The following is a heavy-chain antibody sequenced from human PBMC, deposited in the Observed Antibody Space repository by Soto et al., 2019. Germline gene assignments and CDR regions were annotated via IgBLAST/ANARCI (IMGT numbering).Heavy chain of an antibody. J-gene: IGHJ4*02. CDR3: ATDPGEYCSSTSCYISDY. V-gene: IGHV1-24*01. D-gene: IGHD2-2*02. Sequence: ASVKVSCKVSGYTLTELSMHCVRQAPGKGLEWMGGFDPEDGETIYAQKFQGRVTMTEDTSTDTAYMELSSLRSEDTAVYYCATDPGEYCSSTSCYISDYWGQGTLVTVSS. CDR2: FDPEDGET. CDR1: GYTLTELS.